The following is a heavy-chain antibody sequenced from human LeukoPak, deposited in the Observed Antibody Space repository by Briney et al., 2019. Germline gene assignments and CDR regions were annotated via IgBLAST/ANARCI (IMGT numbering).Heavy chain of an antibody. Sequence: SVKVSCKASGGTFSSYAISWVRQPPGQGLEWMGRIIPIFGTANYAQKFQGRVTITTDESTSTAYMELSSLRSEDTAVYYCARDSEIFGVVTPTFDYWGQGTLVTVSS. V-gene: IGHV1-69*05. D-gene: IGHD3-3*01. CDR1: GGTFSSYA. CDR2: IIPIFGTA. J-gene: IGHJ4*02. CDR3: ARDSEIFGVVTPTFDY.